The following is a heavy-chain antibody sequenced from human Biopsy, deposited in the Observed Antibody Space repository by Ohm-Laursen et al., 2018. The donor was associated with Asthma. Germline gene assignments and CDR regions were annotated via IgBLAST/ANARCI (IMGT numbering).Heavy chain of an antibody. CDR1: GSTFTTYG. J-gene: IGHJ6*02. CDR2: ISTYNGNT. Sequence: SSVKVSCKASGSTFTTYGISWLRQAPGQGLEWMGWISTYNGNTKYGRKVQGRVTMTTDTATSTAYIYLRSLRSDDTAVYYCARDQGSALSGAGMDVWGQGTTVTVSS. CDR3: ARDQGSALSGAGMDV. D-gene: IGHD3-9*01. V-gene: IGHV1-18*01.